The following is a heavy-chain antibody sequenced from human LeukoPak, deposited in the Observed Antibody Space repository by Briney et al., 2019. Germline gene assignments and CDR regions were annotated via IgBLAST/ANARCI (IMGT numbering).Heavy chain of an antibody. CDR3: ARSGASQPGYYGPAGAFDV. D-gene: IGHD3-10*01. CDR1: GYTFTSYG. V-gene: IGHV1-18*04. J-gene: IGHJ3*01. Sequence: GASVKVSCKASGYTFTSYGISWVRQAPGQGLEWMGRITTYNGKTNYAQKVQGRVTMTTDTSTSIAYMELRSLRSDDAAVYYCARSGASQPGYYGPAGAFDVWGQGTMVTVSS. CDR2: ITTYNGKT.